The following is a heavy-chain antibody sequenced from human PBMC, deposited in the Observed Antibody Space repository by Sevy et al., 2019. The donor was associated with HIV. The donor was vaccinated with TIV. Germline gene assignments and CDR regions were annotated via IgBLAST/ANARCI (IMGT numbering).Heavy chain of an antibody. Sequence: GGSLRLSCAASGFTVSRNFMSWIRQAPGKGLEWVSIIYSDGTTFYADSVKGRFTISRDNAKNSLYLQMSSLRDEDTAVYYCARAQADYGDFGGHFDHWGQGSLVTVSS. D-gene: IGHD4-17*01. V-gene: IGHV3-53*01. J-gene: IGHJ4*02. CDR1: GFTVSRNF. CDR3: ARAQADYGDFGGHFDH. CDR2: IYSDGTT.